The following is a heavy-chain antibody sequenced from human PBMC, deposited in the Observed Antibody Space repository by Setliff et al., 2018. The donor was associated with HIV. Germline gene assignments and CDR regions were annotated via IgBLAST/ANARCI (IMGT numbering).Heavy chain of an antibody. Sequence: SETLSLTCTVSGDSISSNYWSWIRQPPGKGLEWIGYIHTSGSTNYNPSLKSRVTISLDTSKNQFSLKLSSLTAADTAVYYCARVQVSGTYPIDYWGQGTLVTVSS. CDR3: ARVQVSGTYPIDY. CDR1: GDSISSNY. V-gene: IGHV4-4*09. CDR2: IHTSGST. D-gene: IGHD3-10*01. J-gene: IGHJ4*02.